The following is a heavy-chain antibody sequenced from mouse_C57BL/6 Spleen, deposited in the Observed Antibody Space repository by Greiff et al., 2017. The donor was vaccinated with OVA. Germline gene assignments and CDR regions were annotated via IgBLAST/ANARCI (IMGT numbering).Heavy chain of an antibody. Sequence: QVQLQQPGAELVKPGASVKLSCKASGYTFTSYWMHWVKQRPGQGLEWIGMIHPNSGSTNYNEKFKSKATLTVDKSSSTAYMQLSSLTSEDSAVYYCARTLKRYGTSFDYWGQGTTLTVSS. CDR1: GYTFTSYW. V-gene: IGHV1-64*01. CDR3: ARTLKRYGTSFDY. CDR2: IHPNSGST. J-gene: IGHJ2*01. D-gene: IGHD1-1*01.